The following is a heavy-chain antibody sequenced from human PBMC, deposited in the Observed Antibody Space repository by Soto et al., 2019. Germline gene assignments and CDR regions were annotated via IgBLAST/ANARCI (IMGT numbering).Heavy chain of an antibody. V-gene: IGHV5-51*01. CDR3: ARQGSSRGSDYAEFDF. CDR2: IYPGASDI. CDR1: GYTFIYFW. Sequence: GESLKTSCQASGYTFIYFWVAWVRQVPGKGLEWMGVIYPGASDIRYSPSFEGHVTISADKSTNTAYLQWSSLEAADTAIYYCARQGSSRGSDYAEFDFWGPGTLVTVSS. J-gene: IGHJ4*02. D-gene: IGHD3-10*01.